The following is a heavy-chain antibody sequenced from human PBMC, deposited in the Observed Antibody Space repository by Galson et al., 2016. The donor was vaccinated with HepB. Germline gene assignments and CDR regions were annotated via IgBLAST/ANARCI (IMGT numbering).Heavy chain of an antibody. CDR1: GGSVTNHQYC. Sequence: SETLSLTCIVSGGSVTNHQYCWGWVRQAPGKGLEWIASLCYTGITYYNPSLRSRLTMDVDTSKFQLSLHLRSVAAANTAVYYCVDYCGGGACPDYWGQGTRVTVSS. CDR2: LCYTGIT. V-gene: IGHV4-39*01. J-gene: IGHJ4*02. D-gene: IGHD2-21*01. CDR3: VDYCGGGACPDY.